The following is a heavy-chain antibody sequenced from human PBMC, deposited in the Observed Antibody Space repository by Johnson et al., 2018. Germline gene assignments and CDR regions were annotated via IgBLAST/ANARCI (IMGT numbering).Heavy chain of an antibody. V-gene: IGHV3-15*07. CDR3: ATGPRQAFDF. CDR1: GFSHLW. CDR2: IKSKAHGGTA. J-gene: IGHJ3*01. Sequence: VQLVQSGGGLVKPGGSLRLSCAASGFSHLWMNWVRQAPGKGLECVGVIKSKAHGGTADYAAPVKGRFTISRDDSENTVFLQLNSLKIEDTAMYFCATGPRQAFDFWGQGTMVTVSS.